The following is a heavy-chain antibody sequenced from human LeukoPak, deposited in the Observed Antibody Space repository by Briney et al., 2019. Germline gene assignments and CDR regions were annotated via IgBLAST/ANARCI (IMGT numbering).Heavy chain of an antibody. D-gene: IGHD3-22*01. Sequence: SGGSLRLSCAASGFTFSDHYMDWVRQAPGKGLEWVGRTRNKANSYTTEYAASVKGRFTISSDDSKNSLYLQMNSLKTEDTAVYYCTRDHYYDSSGYDYWGQGTLVTVSS. J-gene: IGHJ4*02. CDR3: TRDHYYDSSGYDY. V-gene: IGHV3-72*01. CDR2: TRNKANSYTT. CDR1: GFTFSDHY.